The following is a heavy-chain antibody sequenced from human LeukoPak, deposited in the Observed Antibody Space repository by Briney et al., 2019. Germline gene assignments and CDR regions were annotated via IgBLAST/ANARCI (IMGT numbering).Heavy chain of an antibody. D-gene: IGHD3-9*01. CDR2: INAGDRST. CDR3: AREFYDILTGAFDI. Sequence: PGGSLRLSCTTSGFTFSSYAMSWVRQAPGKGLQWVSGINAGDRSTYYAESVKGRFTISRDNSKNTLYLQMNSLRAEDTAVYYCAREFYDILTGAFDIWGQGTMVTVSS. V-gene: IGHV3-23*01. J-gene: IGHJ3*02. CDR1: GFTFSSYA.